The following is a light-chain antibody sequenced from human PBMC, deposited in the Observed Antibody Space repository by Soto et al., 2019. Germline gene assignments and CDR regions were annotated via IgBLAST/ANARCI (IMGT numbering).Light chain of an antibody. J-gene: IGKJ3*01. CDR3: QNYNFS. V-gene: IGKV3-20*01. CDR2: SAS. Sequence: EVVLTQSPDTLSLSVGERASLSCRASQSISSNFLAWYQQKPGQAPRLLIYSASTRATGVPDRFSGSGSGTHFTLTITRLEPEDFEIYICQNYNFSFGPGTKVDIK. CDR1: QSISSNF.